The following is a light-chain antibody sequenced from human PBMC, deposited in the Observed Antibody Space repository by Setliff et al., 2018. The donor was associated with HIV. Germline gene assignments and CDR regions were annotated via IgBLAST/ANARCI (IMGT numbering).Light chain of an antibody. CDR2: ENN. J-gene: IGLJ1*01. CDR3: GTWDTSLRAPV. Sequence: QSVLTQPPSVSAAPGQKVTISCSGSSSNIGQNYVSWYQQLPGTAPKVLIYENNKRPSGIPALFSGSKSGTSATLDITGLQTGDEADYYCGTWDTSLRAPVFGTGTKGTVL. CDR1: SSNIGQNY. V-gene: IGLV1-51*02.